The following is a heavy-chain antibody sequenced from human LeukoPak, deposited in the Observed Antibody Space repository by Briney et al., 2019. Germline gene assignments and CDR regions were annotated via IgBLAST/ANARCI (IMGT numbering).Heavy chain of an antibody. V-gene: IGHV1-69*05. J-gene: IGHJ5*02. CDR1: GGTFSSYA. CDR2: IIPIFGTA. CDR3: ARKIYYYDSSDFGWFGP. D-gene: IGHD3-22*01. Sequence: SVKVSCKASGGTFSSYAISWVRQAPGQGLEWMGGIIPIFGTANYAQKFQGRVTITTDESTSTAYMELSSLRSEDTAVYYCARKIYYYDSSDFGWFGPWGQGTLVTVSS.